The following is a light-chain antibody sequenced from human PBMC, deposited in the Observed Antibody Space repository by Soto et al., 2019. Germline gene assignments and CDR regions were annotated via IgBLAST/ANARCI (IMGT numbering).Light chain of an antibody. CDR2: DDS. V-gene: IGLV3-21*02. J-gene: IGLJ2*01. Sequence: SYELTQPPSVSVAPGQTARISCGANDIGTKSVQWYQKKPGQAPVLVVYDDSDRPSGIPERFSGSDSGTTATLTISRVEAGEEAEYYCQVWDSISDHVVFGGGTKVTVL. CDR3: QVWDSISDHVV. CDR1: DIGTKS.